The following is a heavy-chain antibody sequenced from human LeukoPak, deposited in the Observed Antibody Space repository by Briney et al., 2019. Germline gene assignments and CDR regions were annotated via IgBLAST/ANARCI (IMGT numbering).Heavy chain of an antibody. CDR3: ARHYCSSSSCYAGFDY. V-gene: IGHV4-59*01. D-gene: IGHD2-2*01. CDR1: SDSISSYY. J-gene: IGHJ4*02. CDR2: IYYTGST. Sequence: ASETLSLTCTVSSDSISSYYWNWIRQPPGKGLEWIGYIYYTGSTNYNPSLKSRVTISVDTSKNQFSLKLSSVTAADTAVYYCARHYCSSSSCYAGFDYWGQGTLVTVSS.